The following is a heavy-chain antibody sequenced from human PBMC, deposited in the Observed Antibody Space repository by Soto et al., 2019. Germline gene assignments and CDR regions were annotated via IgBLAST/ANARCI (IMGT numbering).Heavy chain of an antibody. V-gene: IGHV3-48*01. CDR3: ARTRMEWALYFDN. Sequence: ESGGGLIQPGGSLRLSCEASGFSFSDSGMNWVRRAPGKRLEWISYISSSSRTIYYAASVEGRFTISRDNVRNSVHLQMNSLRGADPGVYYCARTRMEWALYFDNWGLGTLVTVSS. CDR1: GFSFSDSG. CDR2: ISSSSRTI. D-gene: IGHD3-3*01. J-gene: IGHJ4*02.